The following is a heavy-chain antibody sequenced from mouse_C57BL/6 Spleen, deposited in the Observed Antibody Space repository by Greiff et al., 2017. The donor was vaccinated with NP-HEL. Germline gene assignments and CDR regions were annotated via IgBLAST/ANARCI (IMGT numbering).Heavy chain of an antibody. J-gene: IGHJ4*01. D-gene: IGHD2-3*01. V-gene: IGHV1-9*01. CDR2: ILPGSGST. Sequence: VQLQQSGAELMKPGASVKLSCKATGYTFTGYWIEWVKQRPGHGLEWIGEILPGSGSTNYNQKFKGKSTLTVDKSSSTAYMQLSSLTSEDSAVYYCARFPLIYDGYYVGAMDYWGQGTSVTVSS. CDR3: ARFPLIYDGYYVGAMDY. CDR1: GYTFTGYW.